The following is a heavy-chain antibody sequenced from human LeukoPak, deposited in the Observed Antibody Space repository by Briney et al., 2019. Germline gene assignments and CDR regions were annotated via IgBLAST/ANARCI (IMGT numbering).Heavy chain of an antibody. J-gene: IGHJ4*02. V-gene: IGHV3-74*01. Sequence: GGSLRLSRAASGFTFSSYWMHWVRQAPGKGLVWVSRINSDGSSTSYADSVKGRFTISRDNAKNTLYLQMNSLRAEDTAVYYCARGLRYCSSTSCYTDGGIDYWGQGTLVTVSS. CDR3: ARGLRYCSSTSCYTDGGIDY. CDR2: INSDGSST. CDR1: GFTFSSYW. D-gene: IGHD2-2*02.